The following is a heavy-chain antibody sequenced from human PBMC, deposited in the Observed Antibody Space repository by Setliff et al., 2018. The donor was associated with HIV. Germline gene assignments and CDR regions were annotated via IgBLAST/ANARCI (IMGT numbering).Heavy chain of an antibody. J-gene: IGHJ6*03. D-gene: IGHD5-12*01. Sequence: SVKVSCKTSGSTFNNYAINWVRQAPAQGLEWMGSIIPMLDMVNYAQRFQGRIAITADKSTDTVYIYLTSLRSEDTAVYFCARRSCTSGTCHHDSYFYMDVWGEGTTVTVSS. CDR2: IIPMLDMV. CDR1: GSTFNNYA. CDR3: ARRSCTSGTCHHDSYFYMDV. V-gene: IGHV1-69*04.